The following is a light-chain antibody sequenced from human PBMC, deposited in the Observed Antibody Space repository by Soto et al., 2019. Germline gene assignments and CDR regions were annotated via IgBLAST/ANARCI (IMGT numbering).Light chain of an antibody. V-gene: IGKV1-5*01. CDR1: QNINDW. J-gene: IGKJ1*01. CDR2: DAS. CDR3: QQCHSFPWT. Sequence: DVQMTQSPSTLSASVRDRVTITCRASQNINDWLAWYQQKPGKAPKLVIYDASTLESGVPSRISGSGSGTEFALTISSLQPDDLATYYCQQCHSFPWTFGQGTKVEIK.